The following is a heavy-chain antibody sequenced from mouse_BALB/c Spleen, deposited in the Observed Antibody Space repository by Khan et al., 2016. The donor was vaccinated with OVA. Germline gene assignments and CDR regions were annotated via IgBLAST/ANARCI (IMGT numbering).Heavy chain of an antibody. D-gene: IGHD4-1*01. CDR1: GYTFTNYV. CDR2: INPYNAGT. V-gene: IGHV1S136*01. J-gene: IGHJ3*01. Sequence: VRLQQSGPELVEPGASVKMSCKASGYTFTNYVMHWVKQKPGQGLEWIGYINPYNAGTRYTEKFKGKATLTSDISSTTAYMELSSLTSEDSAGYYCAREASSWDFSFPYWGQGTLVTVSA. CDR3: AREASSWDFSFPY.